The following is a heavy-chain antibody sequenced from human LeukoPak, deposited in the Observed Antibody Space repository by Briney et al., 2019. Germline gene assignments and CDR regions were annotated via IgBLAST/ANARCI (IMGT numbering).Heavy chain of an antibody. J-gene: IGHJ4*02. CDR1: GFTFSSYN. Sequence: GGSLRLSCAASGFTFSSYNMIWVRQAPGKGLEWVSSISSSSSYIYYADSVKGRFTISRDNAKKSLYLQMNSLRAEDTAVYYCARATSYDILTGYSDYWGQGTLVTVSS. CDR2: ISSSSSYI. CDR3: ARATSYDILTGYSDY. V-gene: IGHV3-21*01. D-gene: IGHD3-9*01.